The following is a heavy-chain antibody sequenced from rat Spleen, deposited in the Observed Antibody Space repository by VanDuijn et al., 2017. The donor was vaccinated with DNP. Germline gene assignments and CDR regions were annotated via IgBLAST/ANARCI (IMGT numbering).Heavy chain of an antibody. Sequence: EVRLVESGGDLVQPGRSLKLSCAVTGFTFSDYAMAWVRQAPKKGLEWVSTISFDGNRTYYPDSVKGRFTISRDNAKSTLYLQMDSLRSEDTATYYCARPPILRIIPFDYWGQGVMVTVSS. CDR1: GFTFSDYA. D-gene: IGHD1-6*01. V-gene: IGHV5-7*01. CDR3: ARPPILRIIPFDY. J-gene: IGHJ2*01. CDR2: ISFDGNRT.